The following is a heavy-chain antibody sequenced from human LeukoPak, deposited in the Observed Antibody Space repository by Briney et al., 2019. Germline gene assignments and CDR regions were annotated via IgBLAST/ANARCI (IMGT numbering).Heavy chain of an antibody. CDR3: ATVGRWGSRVDY. J-gene: IGHJ4*02. D-gene: IGHD7-27*01. Sequence: ALVKLSCKVSGYTFTDYYMHWVQQAPGKGLEWMGLVDPEDGETIYAEKFQGRVTITADTSTDTAYMELSSLRSEDTAVYYCATVGRWGSRVDYWGQGTLVTVSS. CDR2: VDPEDGET. CDR1: GYTFTDYY. V-gene: IGHV1-69-2*01.